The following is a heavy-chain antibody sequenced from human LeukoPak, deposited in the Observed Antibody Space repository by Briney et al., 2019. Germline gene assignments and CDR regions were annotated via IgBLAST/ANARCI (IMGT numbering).Heavy chain of an antibody. V-gene: IGHV4-61*02. J-gene: IGHJ3*02. D-gene: IGHD3-22*01. CDR1: GGSFSSGSYY. Sequence: PSQTLSLTCTVSGGSFSSGSYYWSWIRQPAGKGLEWIGRTYTSGSTNYNTSLKSRVTISADTINNQCSLKLSSVTAADTALYYCAKCHPYESSGYYYDAFDIWGQGAMVTVSS. CDR2: TYTSGST. CDR3: AKCHPYESSGYYYDAFDI.